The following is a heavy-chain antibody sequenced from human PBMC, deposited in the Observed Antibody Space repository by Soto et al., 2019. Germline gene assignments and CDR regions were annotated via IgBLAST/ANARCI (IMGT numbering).Heavy chain of an antibody. D-gene: IGHD1-26*01. Sequence: GGSLRLSCAASGFIFSNYIMNWGRQAPGKCLEWLSYISTSSSNIYYADSVKGRFTISRENARNSLYLQLTSLRDEDTAVYYCARDYSFDYWGQGNLLTVSS. CDR1: GFIFSNYI. CDR3: ARDYSFDY. J-gene: IGHJ4*02. CDR2: ISTSSSNI. V-gene: IGHV3-48*02.